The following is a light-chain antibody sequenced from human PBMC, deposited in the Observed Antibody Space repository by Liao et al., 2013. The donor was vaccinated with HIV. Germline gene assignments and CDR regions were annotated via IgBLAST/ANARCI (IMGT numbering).Light chain of an antibody. CDR1: IGDES. CDR3: QSADSSGTYV. Sequence: SYELTQPPSVSVAPGQTARITCDGNNIGDESVHWYQHKPGQAPVLVIYYDSDRPSGIPERFSGSSSGTTVTLTISGVQAEDEADYYCQSADSSGTYVFGTGTKVTVL. V-gene: IGLV3-25*03. J-gene: IGLJ1*01. CDR2: YDS.